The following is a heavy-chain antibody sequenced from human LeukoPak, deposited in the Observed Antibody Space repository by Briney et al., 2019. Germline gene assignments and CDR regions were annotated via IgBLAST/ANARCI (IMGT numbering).Heavy chain of an antibody. D-gene: IGHD6-13*01. V-gene: IGHV3-20*01. CDR2: INWNGGST. J-gene: IGHJ6*02. CDR1: GFTFDDYG. Sequence: GGSLRLSCAASGFTFDDYGMSWVRQAPGKGLEWVSGINWNGGSTGYADSVKGRFTISRDNAKNSLYLQMNSLRAEDTALYHCARDWMYSTTLYYYYGMDVWGQGTTVTVSS. CDR3: ARDWMYSTTLYYYYGMDV.